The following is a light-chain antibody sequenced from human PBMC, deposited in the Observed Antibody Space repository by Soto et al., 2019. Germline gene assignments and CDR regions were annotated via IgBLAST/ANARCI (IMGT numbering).Light chain of an antibody. Sequence: QSVLTQPPSVSAAPGQKVTISCSGSSSIIGNNYVSWYQQLPGTAPKLLIYDNNKRPSGIPDRFSGSKSSTSATLGITGLQTGDEADYYCGTWDSSLSAYVFGTGTKVTVL. V-gene: IGLV1-51*01. CDR1: SSIIGNNY. CDR2: DNN. J-gene: IGLJ1*01. CDR3: GTWDSSLSAYV.